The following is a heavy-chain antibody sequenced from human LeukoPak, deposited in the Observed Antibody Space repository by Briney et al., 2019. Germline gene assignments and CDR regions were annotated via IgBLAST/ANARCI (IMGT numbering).Heavy chain of an antibody. V-gene: IGHV4-59*01. CDR2: IYYSGST. CDR1: GVSISNYY. CDR3: ARYSYCGGDCYDAFDI. J-gene: IGHJ3*02. D-gene: IGHD2-21*02. Sequence: SEALSLTCTVSGVSISNYYWSWIRQPPGKGLEWIGYIYYSGSTNYNPSLKSRVTISIDTSKNQFSLKLSSVTAADTAVYYCARYSYCGGDCYDAFDIWGQGTMVTVSS.